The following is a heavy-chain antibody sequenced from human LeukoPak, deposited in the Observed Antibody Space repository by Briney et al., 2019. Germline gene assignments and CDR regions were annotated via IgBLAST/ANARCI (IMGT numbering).Heavy chain of an antibody. D-gene: IGHD3-10*01. CDR2: IRYDGNDK. V-gene: IGHV3-30*02. J-gene: IGHJ6*03. CDR3: AKEGNTMVRGVIINLGYYYMDV. CDR1: GFTFSTYD. Sequence: GGSLRLSCAASGFTFSTYDMHWVRQAPGKGLEWVAFIRYDGNDKFYADSVKGRFTISRDNSKNTLYLQMNSLRAEDTAVYYCAKEGNTMVRGVIINLGYYYMDVWGKGTTVTISS.